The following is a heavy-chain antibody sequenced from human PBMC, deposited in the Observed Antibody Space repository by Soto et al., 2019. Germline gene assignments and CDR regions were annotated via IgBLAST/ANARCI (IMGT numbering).Heavy chain of an antibody. CDR3: ARVDILTVYGCMDV. Sequence: PSETLSLTCAASSYSISSGFYWGWIRQPPGKGLEWIGNIYHSGSTYYNPSLKSRVTISVDTAKNHFSLKLNSVTAADTAVYYCARVDILTVYGCMDVWGQGTTVTVSS. D-gene: IGHD3-9*01. V-gene: IGHV4-38-2*01. J-gene: IGHJ6*02. CDR1: SYSISSGFY. CDR2: IYHSGST.